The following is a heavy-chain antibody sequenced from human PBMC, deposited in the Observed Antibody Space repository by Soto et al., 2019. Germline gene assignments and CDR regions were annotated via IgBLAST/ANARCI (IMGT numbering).Heavy chain of an antibody. Sequence: QVQLVQSGAEVREPGASVKVSCKASGYSFTGLDINWVRQTTGQGLEWMGWIQPSSGRTGYAQKFQGRVTMTRDTSINTAYMELSSLTSDDTAVYYCARGGTAGVDYWGQGTLVTVSS. D-gene: IGHD1-26*01. V-gene: IGHV1-8*01. CDR3: ARGGTAGVDY. J-gene: IGHJ4*02. CDR1: GYSFTGLD. CDR2: IQPSSGRT.